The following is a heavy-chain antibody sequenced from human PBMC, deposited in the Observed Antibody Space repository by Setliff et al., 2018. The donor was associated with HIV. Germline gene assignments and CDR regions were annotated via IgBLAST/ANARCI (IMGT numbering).Heavy chain of an antibody. CDR3: ARDKYYDSSANYFDR. V-gene: IGHV1-2*02. CDR2: MNPNTGDT. CDR1: GYSFTGFY. Sequence: ASVKVSCKASGYSFTGFYIHWVWQAPGQGLEWMGWMNPNTGDTNFAQKFQDRLTMARDTSTRTVYMELSRLTSDDTAVYFCARDKYYDSSANYFDRWGQGTRVTVSS. D-gene: IGHD3-22*01. J-gene: IGHJ5*02.